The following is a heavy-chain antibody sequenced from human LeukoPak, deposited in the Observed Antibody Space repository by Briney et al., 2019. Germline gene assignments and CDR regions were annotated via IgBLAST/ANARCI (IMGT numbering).Heavy chain of an antibody. D-gene: IGHD3-22*01. V-gene: IGHV3-23*01. Sequence: GGSLRLSCAASGFTFSSYAMSWVRQAPGRGLEWVSIISGSGGNTYYADSVKGRFTISRDNSKNTLYLQMNSLRAEDTAVYYCAKVVVAQLGPVNYFDYWGQGTLVTVSS. CDR3: AKVVVAQLGPVNYFDY. CDR2: ISGSGGNT. CDR1: GFTFSSYA. J-gene: IGHJ4*02.